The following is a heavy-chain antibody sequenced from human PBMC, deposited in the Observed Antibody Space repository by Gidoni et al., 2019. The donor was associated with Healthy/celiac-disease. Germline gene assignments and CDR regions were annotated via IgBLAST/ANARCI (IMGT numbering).Heavy chain of an antibody. CDR3: ARFRRDYGDYFFDY. D-gene: IGHD4-17*01. Sequence: QVQLQESGPGLVKPSETLSLTCTVSGGAISNSLWSWIRQPPGKGLEWIGYIYYSGSTNYHPSLMIGATMSVDTSKNQFSLQLSAVTPADSAVYYCARFRRDYGDYFFDYWGQGTLVTVSS. CDR1: GGAISNSL. CDR2: IYYSGST. V-gene: IGHV4-59*01. J-gene: IGHJ4*02.